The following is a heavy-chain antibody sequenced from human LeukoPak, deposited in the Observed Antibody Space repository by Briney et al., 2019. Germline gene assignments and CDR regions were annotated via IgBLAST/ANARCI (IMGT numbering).Heavy chain of an antibody. CDR2: MNPNSGNT. J-gene: IGHJ4*02. Sequence: ASVKVSCKASGYTFTSYDINWVRQATGQGLEWMGWMNPNSGNTGYAQKFQGRVTMTRNTSISTAYMELSSLRSEDTAVYYCARSGPVYSSSSGDPRLNLFHWGQGTLVTVSS. V-gene: IGHV1-8*01. D-gene: IGHD6-6*01. CDR3: ARSGPVYSSSSGDPRLNLFH. CDR1: GYTFTSYD.